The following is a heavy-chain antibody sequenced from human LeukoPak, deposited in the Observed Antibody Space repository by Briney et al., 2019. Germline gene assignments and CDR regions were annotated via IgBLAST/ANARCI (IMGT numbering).Heavy chain of an antibody. CDR2: ISYDGSNK. D-gene: IGHD2-21*01. CDR3: ANIQGDSFDR. J-gene: IGHJ4*02. V-gene: IGHV3-30*18. CDR1: GFTFSSYG. Sequence: PGGSLRLSCAASGFTFSSYGMHWVRQAPGKGLEWVAVISYDGSNKYYADSVKGRFTISRDNSKNTLYLQMNSLRAKDTAVYYCANIQGDSFDRWGQGTLVTVSS.